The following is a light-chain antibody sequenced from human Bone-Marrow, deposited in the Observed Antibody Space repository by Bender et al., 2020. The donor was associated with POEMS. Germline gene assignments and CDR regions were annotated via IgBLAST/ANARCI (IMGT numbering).Light chain of an antibody. V-gene: IGLV1-40*01. CDR3: QSYETRKSSSVA. CDR2: DSN. CDR1: TSNTGAGYG. J-gene: IGLJ2*01. Sequence: QSVLTQPPSVSGAPGQTVTISCTGNTSNTGAGYGVHWYQQLPGAAPKLIIYDSNNRPSGVPDRFSGSKSGSAASLAITGLQAEDEADYHCQSYETRKSSSVAFGGGTKLTVI.